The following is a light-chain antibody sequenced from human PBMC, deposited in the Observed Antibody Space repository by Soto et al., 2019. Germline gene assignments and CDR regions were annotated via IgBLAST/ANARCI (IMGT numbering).Light chain of an antibody. CDR1: SSDVGGYDY. CDR2: EVT. CDR3: SSHTSGDTRV. V-gene: IGLV2-14*01. Sequence: QSALTQPASVSGSPGQSIAISCTGTSSDVGGYDYVSWYQQHPDKAPKLIIYEVTKRPSGVSNRFSGSKSDNTSSLTISGLQPDDEADYYCSSHTSGDTRVFGSGTKVTVL. J-gene: IGLJ1*01.